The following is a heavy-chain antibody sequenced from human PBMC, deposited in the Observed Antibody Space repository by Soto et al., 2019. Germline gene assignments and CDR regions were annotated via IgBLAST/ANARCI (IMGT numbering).Heavy chain of an antibody. CDR1: GFTFSSYS. V-gene: IGHV3-23*01. CDR3: VKPQWEPLD. D-gene: IGHD1-26*01. CDR2: ISGSGDNT. J-gene: IGHJ4*02. Sequence: EVQLLESGGGLVQPGGSLRLSCVSSGFTFSSYSMAWVRQAPGKGLEWVSSISGSGDNTHYADSVKGRFTISRDNSKNTLYLQMNSLRADDTAVYYCVKPQWEPLDWRQGILVTVSS.